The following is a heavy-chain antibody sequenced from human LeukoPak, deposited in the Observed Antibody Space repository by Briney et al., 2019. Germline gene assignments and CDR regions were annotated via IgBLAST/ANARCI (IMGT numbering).Heavy chain of an antibody. Sequence: ASVKVSCKASGYTFTSYDINWVRQATGQGLEWMGWMNPNSGNTGYAQKFQGRVTMTRNTSISTAYMELSSLRSEDTAVYYCARDQREEVDWDYYYYYYMDVWGKGTTVTVSS. CDR2: MNPNSGNT. CDR1: GYTFTSYD. V-gene: IGHV1-8*01. J-gene: IGHJ6*03. D-gene: IGHD3-9*01. CDR3: ARDQREEVDWDYYYYYYMDV.